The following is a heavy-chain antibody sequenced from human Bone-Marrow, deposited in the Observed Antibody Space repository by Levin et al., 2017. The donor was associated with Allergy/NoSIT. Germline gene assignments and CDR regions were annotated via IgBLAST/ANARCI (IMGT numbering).Heavy chain of an antibody. CDR3: AREGTGNFWSSTYFDY. CDR1: GASISNYY. CDR2: IYYTGNT. V-gene: IGHV4-59*01. J-gene: IGHJ4*02. D-gene: IGHD3-3*01. Sequence: ASETLSLTCTVSGASISNYYWGWIRQPPGKGLEYIAYIYYTGNTNYNPSLKSRATISLDTSKNQFSLKLSSVTAADTAVYYCAREGTGNFWSSTYFDYWGQGTLVTVSS.